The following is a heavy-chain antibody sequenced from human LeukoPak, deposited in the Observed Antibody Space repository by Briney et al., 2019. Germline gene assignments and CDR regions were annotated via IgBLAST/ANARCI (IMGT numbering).Heavy chain of an antibody. D-gene: IGHD2-2*01. V-gene: IGHV3-23*01. Sequence: GGSLRLSCAASGFTFSSYAMSWVRQAPGKGLEWVSAISGSGGSTYYADSVKGRFTISRDNSKNTLYLQMNSLRAEDTAVYYCAKGSGIVVVPAANWFDPWGQGTLVTVSS. CDR3: AKGSGIVVVPAANWFDP. CDR1: GFTFSSYA. J-gene: IGHJ5*02. CDR2: ISGSGGST.